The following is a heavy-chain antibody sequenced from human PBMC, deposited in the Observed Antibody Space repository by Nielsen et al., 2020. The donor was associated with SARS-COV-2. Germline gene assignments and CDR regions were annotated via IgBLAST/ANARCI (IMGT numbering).Heavy chain of an antibody. CDR3: AKVAASTTVTTRPFDY. CDR1: GFPFSSYE. Sequence: GGSLRLSCAASGFPFSSYEMNWVRQAPGKALEWLSYIGGNGRNIFYADSVKGRFTISRDNSKNTLYLQMNSLRAEDTAVYYCAKVAASTTVTTRPFDYWGQGTLVTVSS. D-gene: IGHD4-17*01. CDR2: IGGNGRNI. V-gene: IGHV3-48*03. J-gene: IGHJ4*02.